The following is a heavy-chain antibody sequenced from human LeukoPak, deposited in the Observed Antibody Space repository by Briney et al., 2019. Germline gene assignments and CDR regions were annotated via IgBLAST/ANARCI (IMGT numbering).Heavy chain of an antibody. CDR1: GYTFTSYG. CDR2: ISAYNGKT. V-gene: IGHV1-18*01. CDR3: WWGGGGDFWSGYDHVALDY. D-gene: IGHD3-3*01. Sequence: ASVKVSCKASGYTFTSYGIGWVRQAPGQGLEWMGWISAYNGKTNYAQKLQGRVTMTTDTSTSTDDMELRSLRSGDTAVYYLWWGGGGDFWSGYDHVALDYCGQGTLVTVSS. J-gene: IGHJ4*02.